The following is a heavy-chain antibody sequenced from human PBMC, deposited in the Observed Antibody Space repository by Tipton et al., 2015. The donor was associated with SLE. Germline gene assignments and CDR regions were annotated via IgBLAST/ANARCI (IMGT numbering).Heavy chain of an antibody. D-gene: IGHD5-18*01. Sequence: TLSLTCTVSGGSVSSSSKYWAWIRQPPGKGLEWIGSIYYTGTTTYYHSFLKSRVTMLVDTSKNQFSLLLTSVIAADTAVYYCARLHGYSYGLNWFDPWGQGTLISVSS. CDR1: GGSVSSSSKY. CDR2: IYYTGTTT. V-gene: IGHV4-39*07. J-gene: IGHJ5*02. CDR3: ARLHGYSYGLNWFDP.